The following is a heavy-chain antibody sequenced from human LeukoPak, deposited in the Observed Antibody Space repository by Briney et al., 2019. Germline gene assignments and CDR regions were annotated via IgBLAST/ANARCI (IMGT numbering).Heavy chain of an antibody. CDR2: IYYSGST. CDR1: GGSISSSSYY. Sequence: SETLSLTCTVSGGSISSSSYYWGWIRQPPGKGLEWIGSIYYSGSTYYNPSLKSRVTISVDTSKNQFSLKLSSVTAADTAVYYCARGPWDGGNFPFDYWGQGTLVTVSS. V-gene: IGHV4-39*01. D-gene: IGHD4-23*01. CDR3: ARGPWDGGNFPFDY. J-gene: IGHJ4*02.